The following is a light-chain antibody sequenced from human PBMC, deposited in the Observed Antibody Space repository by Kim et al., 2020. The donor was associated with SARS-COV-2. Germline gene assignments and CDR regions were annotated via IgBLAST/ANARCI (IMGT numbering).Light chain of an antibody. Sequence: GRTVRITCQGDSLRRYYASWYQQKPGQAPVLVIYGKNNRPSGIPDRFSGSSSGNTASLTITGAQAEDEADYYCNSRDSSGNHWVFGGGTQLTVL. CDR1: SLRRYY. CDR3: NSRDSSGNHWV. J-gene: IGLJ3*02. CDR2: GKN. V-gene: IGLV3-19*01.